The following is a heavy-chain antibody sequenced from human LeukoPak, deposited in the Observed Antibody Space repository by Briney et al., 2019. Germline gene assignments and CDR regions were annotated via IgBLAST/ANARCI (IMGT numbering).Heavy chain of an antibody. CDR3: ARDGPGY. J-gene: IGHJ4*02. Sequence: GGSLRLSCVASGFTFGKYWMSWVRQAPGKGLEWVANIKLDGSEKNYVDSVKGRFTISRDNTKNSLYLQMNSLRAEDTAVYYCARDGPGYWGQGTLVTVSS. CDR1: GFTFGKYW. CDR2: IKLDGSEK. V-gene: IGHV3-7*03.